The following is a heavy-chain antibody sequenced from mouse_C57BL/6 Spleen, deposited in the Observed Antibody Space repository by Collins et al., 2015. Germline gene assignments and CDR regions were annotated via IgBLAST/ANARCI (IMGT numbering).Heavy chain of an antibody. V-gene: IGHV1-15*01. CDR3: TRSGDGNYAYYFDY. CDR1: GYTFTDYE. D-gene: IGHD2-1*01. Sequence: QVQLQQSGAELVRPGASVTLSCKASGYTFTDYEMHWVKQTPVHGLEWIGAIDPETGGTAYNQKFKGKAILTADKSSSTAYMELRSLTSEDSAAYYCTRSGDGNYAYYFDYWGQGTTLTVSS. CDR2: IDPETGGT. J-gene: IGHJ2*01.